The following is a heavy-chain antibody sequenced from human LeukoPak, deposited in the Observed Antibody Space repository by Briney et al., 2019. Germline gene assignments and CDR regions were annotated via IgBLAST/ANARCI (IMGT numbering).Heavy chain of an antibody. CDR2: ISGSGGST. V-gene: IGHV3-23*01. J-gene: IGHJ4*02. D-gene: IGHD3-22*01. CDR3: AKDRLYYDSSGSEFDY. CDR1: GFPFSNFA. Sequence: GGSLRLSCAASGFPFSNFALHWVRQAPGKGLEWVSAISGSGGSTYYADSVKGRFTISRDNSKNTLYLQMNSLRAEDTAVYYCAKDRLYYDSSGSEFDYWGQGTLVTVSS.